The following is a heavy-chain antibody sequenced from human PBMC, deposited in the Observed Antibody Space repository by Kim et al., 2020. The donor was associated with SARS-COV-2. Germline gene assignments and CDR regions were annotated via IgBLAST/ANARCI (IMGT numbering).Heavy chain of an antibody. CDR1: GGSISSYY. J-gene: IGHJ5*02. Sequence: SETLSLTCTVSGGSISSYYWSWIRQPPGKGLEWIGYIYYSGSTNYNPSLKSRVTISVDTSKNQFSLKLSSVTAADTAVYYCARVTNLLYSSSWYRFVNEFWFDPWGQGTLVTVSS. CDR3: ARVTNLLYSSSWYRFVNEFWFDP. D-gene: IGHD6-13*01. V-gene: IGHV4-59*01. CDR2: IYYSGST.